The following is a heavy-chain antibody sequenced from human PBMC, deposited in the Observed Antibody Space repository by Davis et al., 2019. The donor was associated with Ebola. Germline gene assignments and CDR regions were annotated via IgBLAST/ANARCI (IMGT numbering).Heavy chain of an antibody. V-gene: IGHV1-3*01. CDR2: VHGGNGNT. Sequence: ASVKVSCKASGFTLTKYAIHWVRQAPGQRLEWMGWVHGGNGNTKYSQRFQGRVTITTDTSASTVYLDLTSLRSDDTAMYYCARVGTWATIVGAFDIWGQGTMVTVSS. J-gene: IGHJ3*02. CDR3: ARVGTWATIVGAFDI. D-gene: IGHD5-24*01. CDR1: GFTLTKYA.